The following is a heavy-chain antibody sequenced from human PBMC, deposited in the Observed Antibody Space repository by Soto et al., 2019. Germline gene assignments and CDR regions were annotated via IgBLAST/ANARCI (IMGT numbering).Heavy chain of an antibody. CDR3: TKATGAAYYVTDY. CDR1: GFTFSSCG. V-gene: IGHV3-23*01. Sequence: EVQLLESGGDLVQPGGSLRLSCAASGFTFSSCGMGWVRHAPGKGLEWVSAFSGDKTFYADSVKCRFTISRDNSKDTLYLQMNSLRVEDTARYYCTKATGAAYYVTDYWGQGTLVTISS. J-gene: IGHJ4*02. D-gene: IGHD1-26*01. CDR2: FSGDKT.